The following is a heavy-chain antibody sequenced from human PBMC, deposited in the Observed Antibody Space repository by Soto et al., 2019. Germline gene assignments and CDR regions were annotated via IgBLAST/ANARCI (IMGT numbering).Heavy chain of an antibody. Sequence: PSQTLSLTCAISGDNVSSNSAAWNCIIHSPSRVLEWLGRTYYRSKWYNDYAVSVKSRITINPDTSKNQFSLQLNSVTPEDTAVYYCAREVPGYSNPFFDYWGQGTLVTVSS. J-gene: IGHJ4*02. V-gene: IGHV6-1*01. CDR1: GDNVSSNSAA. CDR3: AREVPGYSNPFFDY. CDR2: TYYRSKWYN. D-gene: IGHD4-4*01.